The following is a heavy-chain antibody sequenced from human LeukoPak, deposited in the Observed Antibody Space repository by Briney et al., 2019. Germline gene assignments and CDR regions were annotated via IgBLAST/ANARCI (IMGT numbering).Heavy chain of an antibody. CDR1: GFTFSSYS. CDR2: ISSSSSYI. D-gene: IGHD3-10*01. Sequence: GGSLRLSCAASGFTFSSYSMNWVRQAPGKGLEWVSSISSSSSYIYYADSVKGRFTISRDNAKNSLYLQMNSLRAEDTAVYYCARELLWFGEPDYWGQGTLVTVSS. CDR3: ARELLWFGEPDY. J-gene: IGHJ4*02. V-gene: IGHV3-21*01.